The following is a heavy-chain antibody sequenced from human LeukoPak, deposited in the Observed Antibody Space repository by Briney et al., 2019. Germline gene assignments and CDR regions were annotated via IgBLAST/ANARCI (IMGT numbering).Heavy chain of an antibody. Sequence: GGSLRLSCAASGFTVITNDMTWIRQAPGKGLEWVSFLYSDGNTKYADSVQGRFTISRDNSKNTLYLEMNSLSPDDTAVYYCARGVEPLAANTLAYWGQGTLVTVSS. J-gene: IGHJ4*02. CDR1: GFTVITND. CDR3: ARGVEPLAANTLAY. D-gene: IGHD1-14*01. V-gene: IGHV3-53*01. CDR2: LYSDGNT.